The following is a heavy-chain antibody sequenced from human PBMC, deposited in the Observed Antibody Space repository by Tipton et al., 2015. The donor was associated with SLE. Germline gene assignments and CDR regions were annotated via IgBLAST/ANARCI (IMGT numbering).Heavy chain of an antibody. V-gene: IGHV4-31*03. J-gene: IGHJ6*02. CDR2: IYDSGYT. CDR3: ARVVAVAGIHYYSVDI. D-gene: IGHD6-19*01. Sequence: TLSLTCTVSGGSSSGGGYYWSWIRQLPGKDLEWIGYIYDSGYTHYNPSLKSRVTMSVDTSKTQFSLKLNSLTAADTAVYYCARVVAVAGIHYYSVDIWGQGTTVTVSS. CDR1: GGSSSGGGYY.